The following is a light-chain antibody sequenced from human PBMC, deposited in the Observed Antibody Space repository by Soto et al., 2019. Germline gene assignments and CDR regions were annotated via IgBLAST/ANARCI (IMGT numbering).Light chain of an antibody. CDR2: YDS. CDR1: NIGSKS. Sequence: SSELTQPPSVSVAPGKTARITCGGNNIGSKSVHWYQQKPGQAPVLVIYYDSDRPSGIPERFSGSNSGNTATLAISRVEAGDEADYYCQVWDSSSARVVFGGGTKLTVL. V-gene: IGLV3-21*04. CDR3: QVWDSSSARVV. J-gene: IGLJ2*01.